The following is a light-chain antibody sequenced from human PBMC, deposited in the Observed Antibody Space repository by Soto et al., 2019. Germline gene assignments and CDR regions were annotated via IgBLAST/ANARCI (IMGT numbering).Light chain of an antibody. V-gene: IGLV1-40*01. CDR3: QAYDSSLSAGGV. J-gene: IGLJ3*02. CDR1: SSNIGAGYD. CDR2: GNS. Sequence: QSVLTQPPSVSGAPGQRVTISCTGSSSNIGAGYDVHWYQQLPGTAPKLLIYGNSNRPSGVPDRFSGSNSGTSASLAITGLQAEDEADYYCQAYDSSLSAGGVFGGGTKLTVL.